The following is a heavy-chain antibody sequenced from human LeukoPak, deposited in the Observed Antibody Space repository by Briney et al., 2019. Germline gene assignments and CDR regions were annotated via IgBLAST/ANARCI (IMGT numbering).Heavy chain of an antibody. J-gene: IGHJ3*02. CDR2: INPNSGGT. Sequence: ASVTVSCKASGYTFTGYYMHWVRQAPGQGLEWMGWINPNSGGTNYAQKFQGRVTMTRDTSISTAYMELSRLRSDDTAVYYCAAGYLTGTTTLAFDIWGQGTMVTVSS. V-gene: IGHV1-2*02. CDR1: GYTFTGYY. D-gene: IGHD1-7*01. CDR3: AAGYLTGTTTLAFDI.